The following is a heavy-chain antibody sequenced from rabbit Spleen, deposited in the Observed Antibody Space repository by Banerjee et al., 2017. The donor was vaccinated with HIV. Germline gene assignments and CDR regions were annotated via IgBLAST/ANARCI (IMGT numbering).Heavy chain of an antibody. D-gene: IGHD6-1*01. J-gene: IGHJ4*01. Sequence: QEQLVESGGGLVKPQGSLTLTCKASGFSFSDRDVMCWVRQAPGKGLEWIGYISDGASAHYASWVSGRFTISKTSTTVDLKMTSLTAADTAIYFCVRESRWNHGYGGYAWDLWGPGTLVTVS. CDR2: ISDGASA. CDR1: GFSFSDRDV. V-gene: IGHV1S36*01. CDR3: VRESRWNHGYGGYAWDL.